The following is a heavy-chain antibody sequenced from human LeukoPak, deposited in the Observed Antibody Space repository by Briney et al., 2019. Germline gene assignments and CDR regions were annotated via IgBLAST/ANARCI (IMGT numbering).Heavy chain of an antibody. CDR3: AREFPLVSRRFDP. V-gene: IGHV4-34*01. Sequence: PSETLSLTCAVYGGSFSGYYWSWIRQPPGKGLEWIGEINHSGSTNYNPSLKSRVTISVDTSKNQFSLKLSSVPAADTAVYYCAREFPLVSRRFDPWGQGTLVTVSS. D-gene: IGHD2-2*01. CDR1: GGSFSGYY. CDR2: INHSGST. J-gene: IGHJ5*02.